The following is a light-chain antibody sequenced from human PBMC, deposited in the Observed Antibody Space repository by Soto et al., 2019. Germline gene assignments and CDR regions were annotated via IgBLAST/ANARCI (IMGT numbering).Light chain of an antibody. CDR3: QQYNNWPSIT. CDR2: GAS. V-gene: IGKV3-15*01. Sequence: EIVMAQSPATLSVSPGERATLSCRASQNVSSNLAWYQQKPGQAPSLLIYGASTRATGIPARFSGSGSGTEFTLNISSLQSEDFAVYYCQQYNNWPSITFGGGTKVEIK. J-gene: IGKJ4*01. CDR1: QNVSSN.